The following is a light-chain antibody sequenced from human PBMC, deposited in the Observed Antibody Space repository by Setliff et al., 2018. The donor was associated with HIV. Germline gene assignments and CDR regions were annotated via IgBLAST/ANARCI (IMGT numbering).Light chain of an antibody. CDR3: QVWDTSSDHPYV. CDR2: YDS. Sequence: SYELTQPPSVSVAPGKTAKITCGGNNIGGKSIHWYQQKPGQAPVLVIYYDSDRPSGIPERFSGSNPGNTATLTISRVEAGDEADYYCQVWDTSSDHPYVFGTGTKV. CDR1: NIGGKS. V-gene: IGLV3-21*04. J-gene: IGLJ1*01.